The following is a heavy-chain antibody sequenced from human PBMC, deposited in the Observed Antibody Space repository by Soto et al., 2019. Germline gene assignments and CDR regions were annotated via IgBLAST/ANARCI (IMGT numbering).Heavy chain of an antibody. J-gene: IGHJ6*02. D-gene: IGHD2-15*01. Sequence: QVQLVESGGGVVQPGGSLRLSCTTSGFTFNTYGMHWVRQAPGKGLEWVAIIWYDGSNKYYADSVKGRFTIARDNSTNALHLETDRLGPEDTALYYCARADCTSAYCYSWPFNYGVDVWGQGTTVTVSS. CDR2: IWYDGSNK. CDR1: GFTFNTYG. V-gene: IGHV3-33*08. CDR3: ARADCTSAYCYSWPFNYGVDV.